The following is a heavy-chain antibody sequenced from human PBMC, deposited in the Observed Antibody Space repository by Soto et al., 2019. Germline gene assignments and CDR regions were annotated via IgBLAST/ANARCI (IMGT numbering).Heavy chain of an antibody. V-gene: IGHV4-31*03. CDR3: ARGVLY. CDR2: IFYSGTT. CDR1: GGSISSGGYF. J-gene: IGHJ4*02. D-gene: IGHD1-1*01. Sequence: PSETLSLTCTVSGGSISSGGYFWSWIRQPPGKGLEWIGNIFYSGTTYYNTSLKSRVTISVDTSKNQFSLKLSSVTAADTAVYFCARGVLYWGQGTLVTVS.